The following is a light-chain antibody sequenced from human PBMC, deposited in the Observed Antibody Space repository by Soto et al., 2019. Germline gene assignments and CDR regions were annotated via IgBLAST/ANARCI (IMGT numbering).Light chain of an antibody. Sequence: ETVMTQSPGTLSVSPGERATLSCRASQSVTNNYLAWYQQKPGQAPRLLIYGASTRATGIPARFSGSGSGTEFTLTISNLQSEDFAVYYCQQYHSWPFTFGGGTKVEIK. J-gene: IGKJ4*01. CDR1: QSVTNN. V-gene: IGKV3-15*01. CDR3: QQYHSWPFT. CDR2: GAS.